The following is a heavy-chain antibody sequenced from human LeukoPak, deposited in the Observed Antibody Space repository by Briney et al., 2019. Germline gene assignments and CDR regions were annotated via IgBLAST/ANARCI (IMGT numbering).Heavy chain of an antibody. CDR2: IYPGDSDT. CDR3: ARAGYSSGWRAEYFQH. V-gene: IGHV5-51*01. Sequence: GESLKISCKGSGYSFTSYWIGWVRQMPGKGLEWMGIIYPGDSDTRYSPSFQGQVTISADKSISTAYLQWSSLKASDTAMYYCARAGYSSGWRAEYFQHWGQGTLVTVSS. J-gene: IGHJ1*01. D-gene: IGHD6-19*01. CDR1: GYSFTSYW.